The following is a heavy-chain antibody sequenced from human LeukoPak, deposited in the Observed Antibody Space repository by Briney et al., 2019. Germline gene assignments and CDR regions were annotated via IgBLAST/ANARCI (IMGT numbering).Heavy chain of an antibody. D-gene: IGHD6-6*01. Sequence: EPGGSLRLSCAASGFAVSSNYMSWVRQAPGKGLEWVSVVYSGDNTYYAASVRGRFTIPRDNSKNTLYLRMNSLRPEDTAVYFCARDAANSIAARYDYWGQGTLVTVSS. CDR2: VYSGDNT. V-gene: IGHV3-53*01. CDR3: ARDAANSIAARYDY. CDR1: GFAVSSNY. J-gene: IGHJ4*02.